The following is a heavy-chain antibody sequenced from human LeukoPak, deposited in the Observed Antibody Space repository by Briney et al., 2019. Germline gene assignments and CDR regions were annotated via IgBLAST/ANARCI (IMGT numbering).Heavy chain of an antibody. J-gene: IGHJ4*02. CDR3: AREALDIVATTHALDY. V-gene: IGHV1-18*01. CDR1: GYTFTSYG. D-gene: IGHD5-12*01. Sequence: ASVKVSCKASGYTFTSYGISWVRQAPGQGLEWMGWISAYNGNTNYAQKLQGRVTMTTDTSTSTAYMELRSLRSDDTAVYYCAREALDIVATTHALDYWGQGTLVTVSS. CDR2: ISAYNGNT.